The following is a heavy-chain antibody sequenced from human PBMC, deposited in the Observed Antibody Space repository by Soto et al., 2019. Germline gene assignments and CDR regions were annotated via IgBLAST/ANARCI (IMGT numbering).Heavy chain of an antibody. CDR1: GFTFSSYG. Sequence: GGSLRLSCAASGFTFSSYGMNWVRQAPEKGLEWVSYISSTGSLTQYADSVNGRFTISRDNGKNALYLQMSSLRVEDTAVYYCASGGAARPDYWGQGTVVTVSS. J-gene: IGHJ4*02. V-gene: IGHV3-48*01. D-gene: IGHD6-13*01. CDR3: ASGGAARPDY. CDR2: ISSTGSLT.